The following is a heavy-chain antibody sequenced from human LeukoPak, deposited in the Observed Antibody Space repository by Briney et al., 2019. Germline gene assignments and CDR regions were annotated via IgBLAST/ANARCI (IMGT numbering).Heavy chain of an antibody. Sequence: VASVKVSCKASGGTFSSYAISWVRQAPAQGLEWMGGIIPIFGTANYAQKLQGRVTITADKSTSTAYMELSSLRSEDTAVYYCASYAPGYSSGWDHSLDYWGQGTLVTVSS. CDR3: ASYAPGYSSGWDHSLDY. CDR1: GGTFSSYA. CDR2: IIPIFGTA. J-gene: IGHJ4*02. D-gene: IGHD6-19*01. V-gene: IGHV1-69*06.